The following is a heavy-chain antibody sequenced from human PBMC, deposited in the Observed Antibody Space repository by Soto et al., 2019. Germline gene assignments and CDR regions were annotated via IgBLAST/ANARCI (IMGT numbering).Heavy chain of an antibody. CDR3: ARDPGQDEAMDY. V-gene: IGHV3-33*08. J-gene: IGHJ4*02. Sequence: GGSLRLSCAASGFTFSIYAMSWVRQAPGKGLEWVAVIWHDGKNKYYADSAKGRFTISRDNSKNTLYLQMNSLRAEDTAVYYCARDPGQDEAMDYWGQGTLVTVSS. CDR2: IWHDGKNK. CDR1: GFTFSIYA.